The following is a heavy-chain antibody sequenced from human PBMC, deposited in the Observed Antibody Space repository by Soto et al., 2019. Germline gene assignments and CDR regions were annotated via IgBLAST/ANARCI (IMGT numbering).Heavy chain of an antibody. CDR2: TYHSGNP. CDR1: GDTISTGGYS. D-gene: IGHD6-19*01. J-gene: IGHJ5*01. CDR3: ARNHRYNSGWYES. Sequence: PSETLSLTCGVSGDTISTGGYSWAWIRQPPGKALEWIGHTYHSGNPYYKPSLKSRVIISVDRSKNQFSPKLSSVTAADTAVYYCARNHRYNSGWYESWGQGIRVTVSS. V-gene: IGHV4-30-2*01.